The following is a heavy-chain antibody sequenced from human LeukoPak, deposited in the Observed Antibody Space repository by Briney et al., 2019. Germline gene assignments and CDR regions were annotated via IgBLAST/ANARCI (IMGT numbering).Heavy chain of an antibody. CDR2: INPSGGST. CDR1: GYTFTSYY. CDR3: ARQGGYSSSSWWFDP. D-gene: IGHD6-13*01. Sequence: ASVKVSCKASGYTFTSYYMHWVRQAPGQGLAWMGIINPSGGSTSYVQKFQGRVTMTRDTSTSTVYMELSSLRSEDTAVYYCARQGGYSSSSWWFDPWGQGTLVTVSS. J-gene: IGHJ5*02. V-gene: IGHV1-46*01.